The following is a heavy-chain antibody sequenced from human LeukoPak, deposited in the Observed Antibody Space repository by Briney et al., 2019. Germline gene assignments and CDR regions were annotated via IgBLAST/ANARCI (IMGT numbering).Heavy chain of an antibody. CDR1: GFTFSSYA. CDR3: ARYYGSGSYPTSYYFDY. J-gene: IGHJ4*02. D-gene: IGHD3-10*01. CDR2: ISGSGGST. Sequence: GGSLRLSCAASGFTFSSYAMSWVRQAPGKGLEWVSAISGSGGSTYYADSVKGRFTISRDNSKNTLYLQMNSLRAEDTAVYYCARYYGSGSYPTSYYFDYWGQGTLVTVSS. V-gene: IGHV3-23*01.